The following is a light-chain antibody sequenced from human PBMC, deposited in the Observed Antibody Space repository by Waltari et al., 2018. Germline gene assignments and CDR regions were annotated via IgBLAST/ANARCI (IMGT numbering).Light chain of an antibody. CDR1: HSNIGNNY. V-gene: IGLV1-51*02. CDR3: GTWDSSLSGAV. CDR2: EDS. Sequence: QSVLTQPPSVSAAPGQRVTISCSGGHSNIGNNYVSWYRQFPGTAPKLLIYEDSERPSGVPGRSSGSKSGTSATLDITGLQAGDEAEYYCGTWDSSLSGAVFGGGTHLTVL. J-gene: IGLJ7*01.